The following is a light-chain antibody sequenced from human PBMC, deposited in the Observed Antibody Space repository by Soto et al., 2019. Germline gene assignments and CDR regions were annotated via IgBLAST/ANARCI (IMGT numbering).Light chain of an antibody. CDR2: EVS. Sequence: QSALTQPPSSSGSPGQSVTISCTGTSSDVCGSNYVSWYQQHPGKAPKLMIYEVSKRPSGVPDRFAGSKSGNTASLTVSGLQAEDEADYYCSAYAVRNNLLAFGSVTKVTVL. CDR3: SAYAVRNNLLA. J-gene: IGLJ1*01. CDR1: SSDVCGSNY. V-gene: IGLV2-8*01.